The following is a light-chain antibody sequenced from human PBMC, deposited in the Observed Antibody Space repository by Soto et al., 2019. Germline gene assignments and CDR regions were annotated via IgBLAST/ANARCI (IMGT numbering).Light chain of an antibody. CDR3: QQLGSSPYT. CDR2: GAS. Sequence: EIVLTQSPGTLSLSPGERATLSCRASQSVNIGYLAWYQQKPGQAPRLLLYGASSRATGIPDRFSGSGSGTDFTITISRLEPEDFAVYYCQQLGSSPYTFGQGTNLEIK. CDR1: QSVNIGY. V-gene: IGKV3-20*01. J-gene: IGKJ2*01.